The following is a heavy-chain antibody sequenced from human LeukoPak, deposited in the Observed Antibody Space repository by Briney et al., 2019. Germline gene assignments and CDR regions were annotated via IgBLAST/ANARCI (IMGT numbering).Heavy chain of an antibody. V-gene: IGHV3-23*01. CDR1: GFTFNIYA. Sequence: GGSLRLSCVASGFTFNIYAMIWVRRAPGKGLEWVSGISGSGSKTYNADYVKGRFTISRDNSKNTLYLQMNSLRAEDTAIYYCAKDPLDYWGQGTLVTVSS. J-gene: IGHJ4*02. CDR3: AKDPLDY. CDR2: ISGSGSKT.